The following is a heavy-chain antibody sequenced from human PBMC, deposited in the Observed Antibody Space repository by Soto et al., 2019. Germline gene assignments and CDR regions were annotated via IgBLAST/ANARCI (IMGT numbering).Heavy chain of an antibody. J-gene: IGHJ4*02. Sequence: QVQLVQSGAEVKKPGASVKVSCKASGYTFTSYAMHWVRQAPGQRLEWMGWINAGNGNTKYSQKFQGRVTITRDTSASTAYMELSSLRSEDTAVYYCARGLKWVVVPAAMLHYWGQGTLVTVSS. CDR3: ARGLKWVVVPAAMLHY. CDR1: GYTFTSYA. CDR2: INAGNGNT. V-gene: IGHV1-3*01. D-gene: IGHD2-2*01.